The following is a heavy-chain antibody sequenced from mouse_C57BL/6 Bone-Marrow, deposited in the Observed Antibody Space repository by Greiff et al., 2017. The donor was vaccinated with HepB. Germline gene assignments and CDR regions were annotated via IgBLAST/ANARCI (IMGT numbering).Heavy chain of an antibody. V-gene: IGHV1-19*01. CDR1: GYTFTDYY. J-gene: IGHJ2*01. D-gene: IGHD1-1*01. CDR2: INPYNGGT. CDR3: AREEDYGSSFDY. Sequence: DVKLQESGPVLVKPGASVKMSCKASGYTFTDYYMNWVKQSHGKSLEWIGVINPYNGGTSYNQKFKGKATLTVDKSSSTAYMELNSLTSEDSAVYYCAREEDYGSSFDYWGQGTTLTVSS.